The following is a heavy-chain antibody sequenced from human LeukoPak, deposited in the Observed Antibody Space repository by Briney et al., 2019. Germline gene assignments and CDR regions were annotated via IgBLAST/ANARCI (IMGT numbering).Heavy chain of an antibody. J-gene: IGHJ4*02. D-gene: IGHD2-15*01. CDR3: ARGYCSGGSCSLFDY. V-gene: IGHV4-59*01. CDR1: GGSISSYY. CDR2: IYYSGST. Sequence: SETLSLTCTVSGGSISSYYWGWIRQPPGKGLEWIGYIYYSGSTNYNPSLKSRVTISVDTSKNQFSLKLSSVTAADTAVYYCARGYCSGGSCSLFDYWGQGTLVTVSS.